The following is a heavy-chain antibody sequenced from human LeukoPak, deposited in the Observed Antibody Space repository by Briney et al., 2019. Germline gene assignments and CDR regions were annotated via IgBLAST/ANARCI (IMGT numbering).Heavy chain of an antibody. Sequence: ASVKVSCKASGYTFTSYDINWVRQATGQGLEWMGWMNPNSGNTGYAQKFQGRVTMTRNTSISTAYMELSSLRSEDTAVYYCARDLKNYLGYYDILTGYYSFDYWGQGTLVTVSS. CDR2: MNPNSGNT. CDR1: GYTFTSYD. V-gene: IGHV1-8*01. CDR3: ARDLKNYLGYYDILTGYYSFDY. D-gene: IGHD3-9*01. J-gene: IGHJ4*02.